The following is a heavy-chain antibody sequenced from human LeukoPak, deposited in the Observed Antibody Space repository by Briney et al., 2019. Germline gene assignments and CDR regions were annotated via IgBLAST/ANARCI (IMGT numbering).Heavy chain of an antibody. V-gene: IGHV4-59*01. D-gene: IGHD2-2*01. J-gene: IGHJ5*02. CDR1: GGSFSGYY. CDR3: ARYCSSTSCYLKFDP. CDR2: IYYSGST. Sequence: PSETLSLTCAVYGGSFSGYYWSWIRQPPGKGLEWIGYIYYSGSTNYNPSLKSRVTISVDTSKNQFSLKLSSVTAADTAVYYCARYCSSTSCYLKFDPWGQGTLVTVSS.